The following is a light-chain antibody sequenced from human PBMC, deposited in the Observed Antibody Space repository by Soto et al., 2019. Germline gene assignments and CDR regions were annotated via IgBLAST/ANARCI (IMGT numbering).Light chain of an antibody. Sequence: QSALTQPRSVAGSPGQSVTISCTGTSSDVGGYNYVSWYQQHPAKAPTLLIYTVTGRPSGVPDRFSGSKSGNTASLTISGLRAEDEADDYCCSYAGSKGRIFGGGTKLTVL. CDR3: CSYAGSKGRI. J-gene: IGLJ2*01. V-gene: IGLV2-11*01. CDR2: TVT. CDR1: SSDVGGYNY.